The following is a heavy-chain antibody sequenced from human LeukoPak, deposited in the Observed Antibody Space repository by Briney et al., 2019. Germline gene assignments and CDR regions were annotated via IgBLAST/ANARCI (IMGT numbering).Heavy chain of an antibody. Sequence: GGSLRLSCAAPGFTFSSYSMNWVRQAPGKGLEWVSYISSSSSTIYYADSVKGRFTISRDNAKNSLYLQMNSLRAEDTAVYYCARALGIAVAEYFDYWGQGTLVTVSS. CDR1: GFTFSSYS. J-gene: IGHJ4*02. CDR2: ISSSSSTI. D-gene: IGHD6-19*01. CDR3: ARALGIAVAEYFDY. V-gene: IGHV3-48*04.